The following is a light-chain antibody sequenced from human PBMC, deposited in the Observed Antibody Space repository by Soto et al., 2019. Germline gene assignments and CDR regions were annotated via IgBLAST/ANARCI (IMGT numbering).Light chain of an antibody. Sequence: IQLTQSPSTLSSSLGDRVALTCRASQSISAWLAWYQPKPGKAPRLRIYKASTLEIGVPSRLSGSGSGTEFTLTISSMQPDDSATYYCQQYNSYSTFGQGTRLEIK. CDR2: KAS. J-gene: IGKJ5*01. CDR1: QSISAW. V-gene: IGKV1-5*03. CDR3: QQYNSYST.